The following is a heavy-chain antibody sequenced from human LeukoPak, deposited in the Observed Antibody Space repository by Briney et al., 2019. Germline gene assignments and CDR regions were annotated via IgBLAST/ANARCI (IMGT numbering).Heavy chain of an antibody. J-gene: IGHJ4*02. CDR2: INPYSGDT. Sequence: AIVKVSCKASGGTFSSYYIHWVRQAPGQGLEWMGWINPYSGDTNSAQKFQGRVTMTRDTSISTAYMELSRLRSDDTAVYYCARVTYDSSGYYLDYWGQGTLVTVSS. CDR3: ARVTYDSSGYYLDY. CDR1: GGTFSSYY. D-gene: IGHD3-22*01. V-gene: IGHV1-2*02.